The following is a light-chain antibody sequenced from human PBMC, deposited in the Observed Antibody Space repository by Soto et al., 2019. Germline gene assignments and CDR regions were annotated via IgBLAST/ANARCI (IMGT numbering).Light chain of an antibody. V-gene: IGLV2-14*01. J-gene: IGLJ2*01. Sequence: QSVLTQPASVSGSPGQSITISCTGTSSDVGGYNYVSWYQQHPGKAPKLIIYEVSYRPSGVSTRFSGSKSGNTASLTISGLQAEDEADYYCSSYTITNTLVIFGGGTKVTVL. CDR1: SSDVGGYNY. CDR3: SSYTITNTLVI. CDR2: EVS.